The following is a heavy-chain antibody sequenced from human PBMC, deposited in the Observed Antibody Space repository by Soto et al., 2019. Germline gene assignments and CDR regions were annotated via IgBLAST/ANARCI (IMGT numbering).Heavy chain of an antibody. CDR1: GYTFASYD. CDR3: ARERTVAGNDY. CDR2: MNPNSGNT. Sequence: GASVKVSCKDSGYTFASYDINWVRQATGQGLEWMGWMNPNSGNTGYAQKFQGRVTMTRNTSISTAYMELSSMRSEDTAVYYCARERTVAGNDYWGQGTLLTVSS. V-gene: IGHV1-8*01. J-gene: IGHJ4*02. D-gene: IGHD6-19*01.